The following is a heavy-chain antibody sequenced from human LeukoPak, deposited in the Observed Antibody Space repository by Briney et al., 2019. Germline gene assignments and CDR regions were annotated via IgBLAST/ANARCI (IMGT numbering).Heavy chain of an antibody. V-gene: IGHV3-7*01. Sequence: GGSLRLSCAASGFTFSSYWMSWVRHDPGEGLEWVANIKQDGSEKYYVHSVKGRFTISRDNAKNSLYLQMNSLRAEDTAVYYCARPQLRGELSSPYYWGQGTLVTVSS. CDR2: IKQDGSEK. J-gene: IGHJ4*02. D-gene: IGHD3-16*02. CDR3: ARPQLRGELSSPYY. CDR1: GFTFSSYW.